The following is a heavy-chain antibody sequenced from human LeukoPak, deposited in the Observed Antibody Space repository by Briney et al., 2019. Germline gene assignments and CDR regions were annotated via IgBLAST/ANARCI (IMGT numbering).Heavy chain of an antibody. V-gene: IGHV3-21*01. Sequence: GGSLRLSCAASGFTLSSYSMNWVRQAPGKGLEWVSSISSSSSYIYYADSVKGRFTISRGNAKNSLYLQMNSLRAEDTAVYYCARSMYSSWYYFDYWGQGTLVTVSS. CDR1: GFTLSSYS. J-gene: IGHJ4*02. CDR3: ARSMYSSWYYFDY. CDR2: ISSSSSYI. D-gene: IGHD6-6*01.